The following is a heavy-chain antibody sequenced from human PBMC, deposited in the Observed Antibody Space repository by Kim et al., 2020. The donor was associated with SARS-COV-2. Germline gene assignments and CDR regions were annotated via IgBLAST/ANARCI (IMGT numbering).Heavy chain of an antibody. CDR2: IYTSGST. J-gene: IGHJ3*02. Sequence: SETLSLTCTVSGGSISSDYWSWIRQPAGKGLEWIGRIYTSGSTNYNPSLKSRVTMSVDTSKNQFSLKLSSVTAADTAVYYCARDTTIFGVVIGPPGGAFDIWGQGTMVTVSS. CDR1: GGSISSDY. V-gene: IGHV4-4*07. CDR3: ARDTTIFGVVIGPPGGAFDI. D-gene: IGHD3-3*01.